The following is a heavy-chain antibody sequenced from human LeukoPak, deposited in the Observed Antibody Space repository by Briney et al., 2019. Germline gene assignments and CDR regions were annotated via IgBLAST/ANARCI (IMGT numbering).Heavy chain of an antibody. CDR1: GFTLSSYA. J-gene: IGHJ3*02. Sequence: PGGSLRLSCAASGFTLSSYAMSWVRQAPGKGLEWVSAISGSGGSTYYADSVKGRFTISRDNSKNTLYLQMNSLRAEDTAVYYCHGYYYGSGRYDAFDIWGQGTMVTVSS. CDR2: ISGSGGST. CDR3: HGYYYGSGRYDAFDI. D-gene: IGHD3-10*01. V-gene: IGHV3-23*01.